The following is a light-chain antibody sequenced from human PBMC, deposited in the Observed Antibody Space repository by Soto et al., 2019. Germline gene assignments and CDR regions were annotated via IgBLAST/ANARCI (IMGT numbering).Light chain of an antibody. Sequence: DIVMTQSPDSLAVSLGERATINCKSSQSVLSRSNNNHYIAWYQQKAGQPPRLLIYWASIRASGVPDRFSGSGSGTDFTLTISSLQAEDAAVDYCQQFYTHPQGFTFGPGTKVDIK. J-gene: IGKJ3*01. CDR3: QQFYTHPQGFT. V-gene: IGKV4-1*01. CDR1: QSVLSRSNNNHY. CDR2: WAS.